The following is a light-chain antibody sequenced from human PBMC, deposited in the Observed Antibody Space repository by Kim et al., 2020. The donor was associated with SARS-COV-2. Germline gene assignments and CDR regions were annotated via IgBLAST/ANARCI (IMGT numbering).Light chain of an antibody. J-gene: IGKJ2*01. CDR2: DAS. CDR3: QHRRTWPLT. Sequence: EIVLTQSPTTLSLSPGERATLSCRASQYIDNWLAWYQQKPGQVPRRLIYDASNRATGIPARFSGSVSGTDFTLTISSLGPEDFAVYYCQHRRTWPLTFGQWTKLEI. V-gene: IGKV3-11*01. CDR1: QYIDNW.